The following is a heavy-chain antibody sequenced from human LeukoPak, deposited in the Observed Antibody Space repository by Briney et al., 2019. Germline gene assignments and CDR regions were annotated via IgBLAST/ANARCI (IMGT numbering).Heavy chain of an antibody. CDR3: ARDRWELLSDFDY. CDR2: IYYSGST. V-gene: IGHV4-59*01. CDR1: GGSISSYY. D-gene: IGHD1-26*01. Sequence: SETLSLTCTVSGGSISSYYWSWIRQPPGKGLEWIGYIYYSGSTNYNPSLKSRVTISVDTSKNQFSLKLSSVTAADTAVYYCARDRWELLSDFDYWGQGTLVTVSS. J-gene: IGHJ4*02.